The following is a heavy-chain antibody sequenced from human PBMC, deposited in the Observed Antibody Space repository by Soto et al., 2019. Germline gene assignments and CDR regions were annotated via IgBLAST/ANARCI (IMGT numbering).Heavy chain of an antibody. D-gene: IGHD3-10*01. V-gene: IGHV4-4*02. CDR3: ARCYGSGSSYYYYYGMDV. CDR1: GGSISSSNW. Sequence: SETLSLTCAVSGGSISSSNWWSWVRQPPGKGLEWIGEIYHSGSTNYNPSLKSRVTISVDKSKNQFSLKLSSVTAADTAVYYCARCYGSGSSYYYYYGMDVWGQGTTVTVSS. J-gene: IGHJ6*02. CDR2: IYHSGST.